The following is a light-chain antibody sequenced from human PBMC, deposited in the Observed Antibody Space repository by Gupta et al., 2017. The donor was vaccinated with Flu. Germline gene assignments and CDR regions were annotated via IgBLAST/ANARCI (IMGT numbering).Light chain of an antibody. J-gene: IGKJ1*01. CDR1: QDISNY. Sequence: IQMTQSPSSLSASVADRVSITCQASQDISNYLNCYQQKPGKAPKLLIYDASKLETGLPSRISGSGSAADITFTISIRPPEDFVTYCCQQEYKLRWTFGQGTKLEIK. V-gene: IGKV1-33*01. CDR3: QQEYKLRWT. CDR2: DAS.